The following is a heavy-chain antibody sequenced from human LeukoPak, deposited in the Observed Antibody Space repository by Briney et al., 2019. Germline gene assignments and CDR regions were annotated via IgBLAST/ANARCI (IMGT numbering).Heavy chain of an antibody. V-gene: IGHV4-59*01. J-gene: IGHJ4*02. Sequence: SETLSLTCSVSGDSISTYHWNWIRKPPGKGLEWIAFMQSSGNSNYNPSLKSRVTMFEDTSKNQFVLNLRSVTAADTAVYYCARDKRHSYGRYFDHWGQGMLVTVSS. CDR3: ARDKRHSYGRYFDH. CDR2: MQSSGNS. D-gene: IGHD5-18*01. CDR1: GDSISTYH.